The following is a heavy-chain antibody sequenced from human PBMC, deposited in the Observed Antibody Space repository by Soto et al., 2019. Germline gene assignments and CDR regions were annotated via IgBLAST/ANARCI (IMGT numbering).Heavy chain of an antibody. J-gene: IGHJ6*02. CDR2: IIPIFGTA. Sequence: GASVKVSCKASGGTFSRYAISWVRQAPGQGLEWMGGIIPIFGTANYAQKFQGRVTITADESTSTAYMELSSLRSEDTAVYYCARDSSPDYYYYYGMDVWGQGTTVTVSS. V-gene: IGHV1-69*13. CDR3: ARDSSPDYYYYYGMDV. CDR1: GGTFSRYA.